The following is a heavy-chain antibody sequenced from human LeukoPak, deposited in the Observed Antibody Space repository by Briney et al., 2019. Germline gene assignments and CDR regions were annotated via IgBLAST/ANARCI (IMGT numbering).Heavy chain of an antibody. D-gene: IGHD2-2*01. CDR3: AFPSDYFDY. Sequence: GGSLRLSCAASGFTFSSYEMNWVRQAPGKGLEWVSYISSSGSTIYYADSVKGRFTISRDNAKNSLYLQMNSLRAEDTAVYYCAFPSDYFDYWGQGTLVTVSS. CDR1: GFTFSSYE. V-gene: IGHV3-48*03. CDR2: ISSSGSTI. J-gene: IGHJ4*02.